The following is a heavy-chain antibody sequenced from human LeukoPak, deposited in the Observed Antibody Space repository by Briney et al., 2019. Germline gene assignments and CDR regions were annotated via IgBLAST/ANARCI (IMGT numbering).Heavy chain of an antibody. Sequence: PGGSLRLSSAASGFTFRNYWLHWIRQAPGKGLVWVSRINSDGSSTSYADSVKGRFTISRDNAKNTLYLQMNSLRAEDTAMYYCTRGDYGAYGYDAFDIWGQGTMVTVSS. CDR2: INSDGSST. CDR3: TRGDYGAYGYDAFDI. J-gene: IGHJ3*02. V-gene: IGHV3-74*01. D-gene: IGHD4-17*01. CDR1: GFTFRNYW.